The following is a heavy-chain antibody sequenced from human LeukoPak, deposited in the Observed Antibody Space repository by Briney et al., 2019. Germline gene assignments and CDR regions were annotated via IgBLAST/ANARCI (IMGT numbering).Heavy chain of an antibody. CDR2: INSDGINT. V-gene: IGHV3-74*01. J-gene: IGHJ4*02. CDR3: ARDAGYSSSFDY. D-gene: IGHD6-6*01. CDR1: GFTFSNYW. Sequence: AGGSLRFSCAASGFTFSNYWMHWVRQAPGKGLVWVSRINSDGINTSYADSVKGRFTISRDNAKNSLYLQMNSLRADDTAVYYCARDAGYSSSFDYWGQGTLVTVSS.